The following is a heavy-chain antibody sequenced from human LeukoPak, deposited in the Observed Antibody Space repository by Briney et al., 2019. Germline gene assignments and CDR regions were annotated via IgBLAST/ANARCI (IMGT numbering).Heavy chain of an antibody. Sequence: GASVKVSCTASGYTFTSYGISLVCQAPGQGLEWMGWSSAYNGNTNYAQKLQGRVTMTTDTSTSTAYMELRSLRSDDTAVYYCARDQPGDYWGQGTLVTVSS. CDR1: GYTFTSYG. CDR3: ARDQPGDY. CDR2: SSAYNGNT. J-gene: IGHJ4*02. V-gene: IGHV1-18*01.